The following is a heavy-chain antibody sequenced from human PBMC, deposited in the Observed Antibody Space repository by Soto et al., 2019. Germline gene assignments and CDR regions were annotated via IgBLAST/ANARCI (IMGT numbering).Heavy chain of an antibody. CDR3: ASDHLRYYYDSSGIAHN. CDR1: GFTFSSYA. J-gene: IGHJ3*02. CDR2: ISYDGSNK. V-gene: IGHV3-30-3*01. D-gene: IGHD3-22*01. Sequence: GGSLRLSCAASGFTFSSYAMHWVRQAPGKGLEWVAVISYDGSNKYYADSVKGRFTVSRDNSKNTLYLQMNSLRAEDTAVYYCASDHLRYYYDSSGIAHNWGQGTMVTVSS.